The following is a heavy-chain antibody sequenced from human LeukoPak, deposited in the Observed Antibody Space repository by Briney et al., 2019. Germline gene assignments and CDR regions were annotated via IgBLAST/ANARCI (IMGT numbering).Heavy chain of an antibody. V-gene: IGHV3-23*01. CDR3: AKTRPLDSSSWSHGDY. J-gene: IGHJ4*02. Sequence: GGSLRLSCAASGFTFSSYWMSWVRQAPGKGLEWVSAISGSGDSTYYGDSVKGRFTISRDNSKNTLYLQMNSLRAEDTAVYYCAKTRPLDSSSWSHGDYWGQGTLVTVSS. CDR2: ISGSGDST. D-gene: IGHD6-13*01. CDR1: GFTFSSYW.